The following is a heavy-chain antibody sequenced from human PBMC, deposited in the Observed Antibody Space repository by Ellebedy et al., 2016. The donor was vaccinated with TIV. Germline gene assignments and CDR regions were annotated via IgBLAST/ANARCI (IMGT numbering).Heavy chain of an antibody. D-gene: IGHD1-26*01. CDR2: IKATGTEI. J-gene: IGHJ4*02. CDR3: ARDRVGALAYYFDY. V-gene: IGHV3-7*01. Sequence: GESLKISXAASGFTFSNYWMSWVRQTPGKGLEWVTYIKATGTEIYYVDSVKGRFTISRDNSKNTLYLQMNSLRAEDTAVYYCARDRVGALAYYFDYWGQGTLVTVSS. CDR1: GFTFSNYW.